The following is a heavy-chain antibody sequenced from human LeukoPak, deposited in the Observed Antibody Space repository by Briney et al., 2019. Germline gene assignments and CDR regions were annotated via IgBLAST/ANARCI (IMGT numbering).Heavy chain of an antibody. CDR1: GYTFTNSY. CDR3: AGAPQLDRRRRNHYYYYYMDV. V-gene: IGHV1-46*01. D-gene: IGHD1-1*01. CDR2: INPDGGNT. J-gene: IGHJ6*03. Sequence: ASVKVSCKASGYTFTNSYIHWVRQAPGQVLEWMGLINPDGGNTNYAQNFQGRITVTRNTSINTAYMELSSLRSEDTAVYYCAGAPQLDRRRRNHYYYYYMDVWGKGTTVTISS.